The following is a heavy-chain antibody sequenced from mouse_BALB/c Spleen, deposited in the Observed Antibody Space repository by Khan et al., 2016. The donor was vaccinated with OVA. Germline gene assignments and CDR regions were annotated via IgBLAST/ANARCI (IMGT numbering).Heavy chain of an antibody. CDR3: ERVITRDY. J-gene: IGHJ2*01. D-gene: IGHD6-1*01. CDR2: INPSNGRT. CDR1: GYTFTSYW. Sequence: QVQLKQSGAELVKPGASVKLSCKASGYTFTSYWMHWVKQRPGQGLEWIGEINPSNGRTNYNEKFKSKATLTVDKSSSTAYMQLSSPTSEDSAVYSYERVITRDYWGQGTTLTVSS. V-gene: IGHV1S81*02.